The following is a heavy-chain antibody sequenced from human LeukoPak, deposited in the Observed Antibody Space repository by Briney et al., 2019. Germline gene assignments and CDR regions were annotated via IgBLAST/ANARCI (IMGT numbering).Heavy chain of an antibody. V-gene: IGHV4-34*01. J-gene: IGHJ4*02. Sequence: PSETLSLTCAVYGGSFRGYYWSWIRQPPGKGLGWIWEINHSRSTNYNPSLKSRGTISVDTSKNQFSLKLSSGTGADTAVYYCARGSYYYGSGSHFDYWGQGTLVTVSS. CDR2: INHSRST. CDR3: ARGSYYYGSGSHFDY. D-gene: IGHD3-10*01. CDR1: GGSFRGYY.